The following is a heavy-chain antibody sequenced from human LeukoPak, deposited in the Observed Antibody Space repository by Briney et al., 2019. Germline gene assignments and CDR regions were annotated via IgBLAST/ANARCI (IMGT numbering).Heavy chain of an antibody. V-gene: IGHV3-23*01. J-gene: IGHJ4*02. Sequence: GGSLRLSCAASGFTVSSNHMTWVRQAPGKGLEWVSTISATGGSTFYADSVKGRFTISRDNSKDTLYLQINSLRAEDTAVYFCAKVQTTVVSPPDSWGQGTLVTVSS. CDR3: AKVQTTVVSPPDS. D-gene: IGHD4-23*01. CDR2: ISATGGST. CDR1: GFTVSSNH.